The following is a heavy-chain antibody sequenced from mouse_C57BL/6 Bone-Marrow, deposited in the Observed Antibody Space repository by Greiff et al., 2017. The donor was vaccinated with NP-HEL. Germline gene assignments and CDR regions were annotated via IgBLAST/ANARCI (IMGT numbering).Heavy chain of an antibody. D-gene: IGHD2-4*01. V-gene: IGHV5-6*02. CDR2: ISSGGSYT. CDR3: ARHYYDYDGDYSAMDY. Sequence: EVMLVESGGDLVKPGGSLKLSCAASGFTFSSYGMSWVRQTPDKRLEWVATISSGGSYTYYPDRVKGRVTISRDNAKNTLYLQMSSLKSEDTAMYYCARHYYDYDGDYSAMDYWGQGTSVTVSS. CDR1: GFTFSSYG. J-gene: IGHJ4*01.